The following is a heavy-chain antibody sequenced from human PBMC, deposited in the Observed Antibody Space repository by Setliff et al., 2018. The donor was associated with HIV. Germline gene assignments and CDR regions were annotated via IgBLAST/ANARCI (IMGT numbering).Heavy chain of an antibody. J-gene: IGHJ4*02. CDR1: GGSVSDYF. D-gene: IGHD1-7*01. CDR2: IYYSGST. Sequence: PSETLSLTCTVSGGSVSDYFWNWIRQPPGKGLEWIGYIYYSGSTNYNPSLESRVSISVGTSKNQFSLRLSSVTAADTAVYYCARGHTWNYYGGDYFDYWGQGSLVTVSS. V-gene: IGHV4-59*02. CDR3: ARGHTWNYYGGDYFDY.